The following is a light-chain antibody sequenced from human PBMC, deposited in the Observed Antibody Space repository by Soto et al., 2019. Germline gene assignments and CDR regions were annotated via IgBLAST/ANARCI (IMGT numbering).Light chain of an antibody. V-gene: IGLV1-40*01. Sequence: QSLLAQPPSVSWAPGHKFTISCTGSSSNIVEGYDLHWYQQLPGTAPKLLLYGNSNRPSGVPDRFSGSKSGTSASLDITWLQAEDEADYYCQSYDSSMSAYVFGTCTKVTV. J-gene: IGLJ1*01. CDR3: QSYDSSMSAYV. CDR1: SSNIVEGYD. CDR2: GNS.